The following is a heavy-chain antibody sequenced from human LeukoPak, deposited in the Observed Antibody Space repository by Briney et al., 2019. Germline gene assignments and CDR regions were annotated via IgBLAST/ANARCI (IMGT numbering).Heavy chain of an antibody. Sequence: PGRSLRLSCAASGFTFSSYAMHWVRQAPGKGXXXXXVISYDGSNKYYADSVKGRFTISRDNSKNTLYLQMNSLRAEDTAVYYCAREQWLVKDFDYWGQGTLVTVSS. V-gene: IGHV3-30*01. CDR3: AREQWLVKDFDY. CDR2: ISYDGSNK. D-gene: IGHD6-19*01. CDR1: GFTFSSYA. J-gene: IGHJ4*02.